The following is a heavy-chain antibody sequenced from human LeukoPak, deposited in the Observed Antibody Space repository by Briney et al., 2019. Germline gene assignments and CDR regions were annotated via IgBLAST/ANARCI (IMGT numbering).Heavy chain of an antibody. D-gene: IGHD3-10*01. CDR1: GGSISSADYY. CDR2: IYYSWST. V-gene: IGHV4-30-4*01. J-gene: IGHJ5*02. CDR3: VRTTYYYLSGSFFPSNWFDP. Sequence: SSETLSLTCTVSGGSISSADYYWSWIRQPPGKGLEWIGYIYYSWSTYYNPSLKSRVTISVDTSKNQFSLKLSSVTAADTAVYYCVRTTYYYLSGSFFPSNWFDPWGQGTLVTVSS.